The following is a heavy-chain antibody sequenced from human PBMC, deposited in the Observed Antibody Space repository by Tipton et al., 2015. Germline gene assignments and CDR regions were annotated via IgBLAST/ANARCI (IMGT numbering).Heavy chain of an antibody. CDR2: IHHGGTT. D-gene: IGHD3-22*01. CDR3: AREGWNSDSSGYDY. CDR1: GDSISSSSW. V-gene: IGHV4-4*02. Sequence: LSLTCSVSGDSISSSSWWTWVRQPPGKGLEWIGEIHHGGTTNYNPSLKSRVTMSVDTSKNQFSLQLSSVTAAYTAVYYCAREGWNSDSSGYDYWGQGTLVTVSS. J-gene: IGHJ4*02.